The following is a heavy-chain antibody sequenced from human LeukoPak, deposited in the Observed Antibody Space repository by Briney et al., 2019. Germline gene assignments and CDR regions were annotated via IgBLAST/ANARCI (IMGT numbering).Heavy chain of an antibody. V-gene: IGHV1-2*06. D-gene: IGHD1-26*01. CDR1: GYTFTGYY. CDR3: ARDWSVVGATDFDY. J-gene: IGHJ4*02. CDR2: INPNSGGT. Sequence: ASVKVSCKASGYTFTGYYMHRVRQAPGQGLGWMGRINPNSGGTNYAQKFQGRVTMTRDTSISTAYMELSRLRSDDTAVYYCARDWSVVGATDFDYWGQGTLVTVSS.